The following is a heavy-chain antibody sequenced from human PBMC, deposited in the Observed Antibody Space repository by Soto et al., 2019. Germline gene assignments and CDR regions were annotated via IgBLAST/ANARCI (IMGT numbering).Heavy chain of an antibody. CDR1: GYTLTNYD. CDR2: FNPRGGST. V-gene: IGHV1-46*01. CDR3: ARAATAVELPYDY. J-gene: IGHJ4*02. Sequence: QVQLVQSGAEVKKPGASEKVSCKASGYTLTNYDMHWVRQAPGQGLEWMGIFNPRGGSTSLAQKFQGRVTMTWDTSTTTVYMEVSSLTSEDTAVYYCARAATAVELPYDYWGQGTLVTVSS. D-gene: IGHD1-7*01.